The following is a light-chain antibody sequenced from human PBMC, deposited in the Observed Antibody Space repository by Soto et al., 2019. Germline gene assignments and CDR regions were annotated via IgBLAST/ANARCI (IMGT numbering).Light chain of an antibody. Sequence: QSALTQPASVSGSPGQSITISCTGTSSDVVGFNSVSWYQLRPGTAPKLILYDVVDRPSGVSYRFSGSKSVNTASLTISGLQAADEADYFCSSYTSTMTNVFGSGTKLTVL. J-gene: IGLJ1*01. CDR1: SSDVVGFNS. CDR2: DVV. V-gene: IGLV2-14*03. CDR3: SSYTSTMTNV.